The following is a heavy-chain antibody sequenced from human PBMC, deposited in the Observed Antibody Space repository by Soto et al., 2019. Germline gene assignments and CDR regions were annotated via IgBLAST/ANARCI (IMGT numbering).Heavy chain of an antibody. D-gene: IGHD3-22*01. V-gene: IGHV4-39*01. Sequence: LEILSLTCTVSGGSILDSTYYWAWIRQSPGKGLEWIGTIFYSGGTFYTPSLKSRVTMSVDTSNNQFSLKLSSVTAADTAVYYCARQASGYYYGWFDPWGQGTLVTVSS. CDR1: GGSILDSTYY. CDR3: ARQASGYYYGWFDP. CDR2: IFYSGGT. J-gene: IGHJ5*02.